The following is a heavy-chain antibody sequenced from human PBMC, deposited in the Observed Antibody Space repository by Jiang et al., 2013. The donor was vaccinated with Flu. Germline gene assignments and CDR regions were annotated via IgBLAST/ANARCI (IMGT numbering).Heavy chain of an antibody. CDR2: SIIVGAP. Sequence: VSGAPSAVVVTTGAGSASPTGRGWSGLGVSIIVGAPTTTRTLKSRVTISVDTSKNQFSLKLSSVTAADTAVYYCARHQGSGARPLWFGELFPYYFDYWGQGTLVTVSS. D-gene: IGHD3-10*01. J-gene: IGHJ4*02. CDR3: ARHQGSGARPLWFGELFPYYFDY. V-gene: IGHV4-39*01. CDR1: GAPSAVVVTT.